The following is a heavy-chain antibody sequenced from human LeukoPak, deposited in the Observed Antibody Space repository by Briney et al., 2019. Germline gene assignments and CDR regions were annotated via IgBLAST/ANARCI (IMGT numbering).Heavy chain of an antibody. V-gene: IGHV3-7*04. Sequence: GGSLRLSCAASGFTFRSYWMSWVRQAPGKGLEWVANIKHDGSEAHYVDSVKGRFTISRDNAKNSLSLQMNSLNVDDTGVYFCTRDALFGSGRTHLDFWSQGTLVSVSS. CDR2: IKHDGSEA. D-gene: IGHD3-10*01. CDR1: GFTFRSYW. CDR3: TRDALFGSGRTHLDF. J-gene: IGHJ4*02.